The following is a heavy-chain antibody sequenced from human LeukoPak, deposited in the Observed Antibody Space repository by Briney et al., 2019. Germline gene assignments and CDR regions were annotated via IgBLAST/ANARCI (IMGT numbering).Heavy chain of an antibody. V-gene: IGHV3-7*01. Sequence: PGGSLRLSCAASGFTFSSYWMSWVRQAPGKGLEWVANIKQDGSEKYYVDSVKGRFTISRDNAKNSLYLQMNSLRAEDTAVYYCARGRRGYCSGCSCYIYYFDYWGQGTLVTVSS. CDR2: IKQDGSEK. CDR3: ARGRRGYCSGCSCYIYYFDY. J-gene: IGHJ4*02. CDR1: GFTFSSYW. D-gene: IGHD2-15*01.